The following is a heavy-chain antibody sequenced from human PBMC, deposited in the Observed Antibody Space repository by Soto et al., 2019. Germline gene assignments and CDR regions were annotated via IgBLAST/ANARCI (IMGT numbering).Heavy chain of an antibody. D-gene: IGHD2-2*01. Sequence: VASVKVSCKASGYTFTSYGISWVRQAPGQGLEWMGWISAYNGNTNYAQKLQGRVTMTTDTSTSTAYMELRSLRSDDTAVYYCARVANIVVVPAYGMDVWGQGTTVTVSS. CDR1: GYTFTSYG. J-gene: IGHJ6*02. V-gene: IGHV1-18*04. CDR2: ISAYNGNT. CDR3: ARVANIVVVPAYGMDV.